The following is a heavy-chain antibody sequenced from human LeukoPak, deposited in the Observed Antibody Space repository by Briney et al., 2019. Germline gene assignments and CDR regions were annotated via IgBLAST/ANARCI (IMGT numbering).Heavy chain of an antibody. J-gene: IGHJ4*02. CDR1: GGSFSGYY. CDR2: INHSGST. Sequence: PSETLSLTCAVYGGSFSGYYWSWIRQPPGKGLEWIGEINHSGSTNYNPSLKSRVTISVDTSKNQFSLKLSSVTAADTAVYYCASSMVRGVDFDYWGQGTLVTVSS. V-gene: IGHV4-34*01. D-gene: IGHD3-10*01. CDR3: ASSMVRGVDFDY.